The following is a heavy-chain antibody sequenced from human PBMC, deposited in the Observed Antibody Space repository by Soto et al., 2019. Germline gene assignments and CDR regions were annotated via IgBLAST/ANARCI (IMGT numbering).Heavy chain of an antibody. Sequence: GASVKVSCKASGYTFTSYGISWVRQAPGQGLEWMGWISAYNGNTNYAQKLQGRVTMTTDTSTSTAYMELRSLRSDDTAVCYCARDRKQSGIAARRTFDYWGQGTLVTVSS. CDR3: ARDRKQSGIAARRTFDY. J-gene: IGHJ4*02. V-gene: IGHV1-18*01. CDR1: GYTFTSYG. CDR2: ISAYNGNT. D-gene: IGHD6-6*01.